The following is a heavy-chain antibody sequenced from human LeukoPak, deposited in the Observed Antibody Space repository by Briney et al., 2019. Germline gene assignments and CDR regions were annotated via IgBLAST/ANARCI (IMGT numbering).Heavy chain of an antibody. V-gene: IGHV1-69*13. J-gene: IGHJ1*01. CDR2: ITPIFGTA. CDR3: ARDHKYSSGWYDN. CDR1: GGTFSSYA. Sequence: RRASVKVSCKASGGTFSSYAISWVRQAPGQGLEWMGGITPIFGTANYAQKFQGRVTITADESTSTAYMELSSLRSENTAVYYCARDHKYSSGWYDNWGQGTLVTVSS. D-gene: IGHD6-19*01.